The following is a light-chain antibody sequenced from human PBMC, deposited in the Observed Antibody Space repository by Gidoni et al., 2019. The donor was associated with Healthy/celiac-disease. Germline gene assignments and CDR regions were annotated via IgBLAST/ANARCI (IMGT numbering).Light chain of an antibody. Sequence: DIQMTQSPSSLSASVGDRVTITCRASQSISSYLNWYQQKPGKAPKLLIYAASSLQSGVPSRFSGSGSGTDFTLTISSLQPEDFATYYCQQSYSTPGRYTFXXXTKLEIK. CDR3: QQSYSTPGRYT. CDR2: AAS. V-gene: IGKV1-39*01. CDR1: QSISSY. J-gene: IGKJ2*01.